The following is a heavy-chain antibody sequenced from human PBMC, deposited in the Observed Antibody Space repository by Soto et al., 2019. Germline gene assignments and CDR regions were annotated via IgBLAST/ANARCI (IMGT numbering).Heavy chain of an antibody. D-gene: IGHD3-22*01. CDR3: AKVQEDYYDSSGYYSY. CDR1: GFTFSSYA. V-gene: IGHV3-23*01. J-gene: IGHJ4*02. Sequence: GGSLRLSCADSGFTFSSYAMSWVRQATGKGLEWVSAISGSGGSTYYADSVKGRFTISRDNSKNTLYLQMNSLRAEDTAVYYCAKVQEDYYDSSGYYSYWGQGTLVTVSS. CDR2: ISGSGGST.